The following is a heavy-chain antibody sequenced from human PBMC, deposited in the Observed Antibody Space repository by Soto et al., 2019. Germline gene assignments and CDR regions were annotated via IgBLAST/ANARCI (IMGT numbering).Heavy chain of an antibody. J-gene: IGHJ5*02. Sequence: QVQLQESGPGLVKPSQTLSLTCTVSGGSISSGGYYWSWIRQHPGKGLAWIGYIYYSGSTYYNPSLKSRVTISVDMSKNQFSLKLSSVTAADTAVYYCARAKKGIAAAENWFDPWGQGTLVTVSS. D-gene: IGHD6-13*01. CDR2: IYYSGST. V-gene: IGHV4-31*03. CDR3: ARAKKGIAAAENWFDP. CDR1: GGSISSGGYY.